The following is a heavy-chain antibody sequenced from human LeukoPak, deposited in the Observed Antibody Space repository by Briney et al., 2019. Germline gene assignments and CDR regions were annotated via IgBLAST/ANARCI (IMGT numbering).Heavy chain of an antibody. Sequence: SETLSLTCAVYGGSFSGYYWSWIRQPPGKGLEWIGEINHSGSTNYNPSLKSRVTISVGTSKNQFSLKLSSVTAADTAVYYCARESGTGKADYWGRGTLVTVFS. J-gene: IGHJ4*02. CDR2: INHSGST. CDR1: GGSFSGYY. V-gene: IGHV4-34*01. CDR3: ARESGTGKADY. D-gene: IGHD1-14*01.